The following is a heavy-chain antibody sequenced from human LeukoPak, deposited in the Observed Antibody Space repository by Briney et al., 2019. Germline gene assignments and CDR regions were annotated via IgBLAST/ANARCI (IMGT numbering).Heavy chain of an antibody. D-gene: IGHD2-15*01. CDR3: ARHRRYCSGDTCYSGHDY. CDR2: IYSGGST. V-gene: IGHV3-53*01. CDR1: GFTVSSNY. J-gene: IGHJ4*02. Sequence: GSLRLSCAASGFTVSSNYMSWVRQAPGKGLEFVSIIYSGGSTYYADSLKGRFTISRDNSKNTLYLQMNSLRVEDTAVYYCARHRRYCSGDTCYSGHDYRGQGTLVIVSS.